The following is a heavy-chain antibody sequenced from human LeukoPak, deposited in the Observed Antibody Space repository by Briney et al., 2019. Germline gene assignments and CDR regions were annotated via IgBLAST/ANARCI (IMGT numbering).Heavy chain of an antibody. J-gene: IGHJ4*02. CDR1: GGSISSYY. V-gene: IGHV4-59*08. CDR2: IYYSGST. D-gene: IGHD3-22*01. Sequence: PSETLSLTCTVSGGSISSYYWSWIRQPPGKGLEWIGYIYYSGSTNYNPSLKSRVTISVDTSKNQFSLKLSSVTAADTAVYYCARHTDRYFDYWGQGTLVTVSS. CDR3: ARHTDRYFDY.